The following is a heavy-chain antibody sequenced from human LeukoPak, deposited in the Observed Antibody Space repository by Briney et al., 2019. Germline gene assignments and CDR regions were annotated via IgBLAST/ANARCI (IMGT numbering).Heavy chain of an antibody. J-gene: IGHJ4*02. CDR3: ARDPPALEDFDY. CDR2: ISGRGNTI. CDR1: GFTFSSYN. V-gene: IGHV3-48*04. Sequence: KTGGSLRLSCAASGFTFSSYNMNWVRQAPGKGLEWVSYISGRGNTIKYADSVKGRFTISRDNGKNSLYLHMSSLRAEGTAVYYCARDPPALEDFDYWGQGTQVTVSS.